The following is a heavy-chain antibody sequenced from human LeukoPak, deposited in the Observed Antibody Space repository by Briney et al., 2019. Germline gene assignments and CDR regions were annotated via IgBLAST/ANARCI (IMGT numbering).Heavy chain of an antibody. V-gene: IGHV3-21*01. J-gene: IGHJ4*02. CDR3: ARGDGYCSGGSCYVFDY. CDR2: ISSSSSYI. Sequence: GGSLRLSCAASGFTFSSYSVNWVRQAPRKELEWVSSISSSSSYIYYADSVKGRFTISRDNAKNSLYLQMNSLRAEDTAVYYCARGDGYCSGGSCYVFDYWGQGTLVTVSS. CDR1: GFTFSSYS. D-gene: IGHD2-15*01.